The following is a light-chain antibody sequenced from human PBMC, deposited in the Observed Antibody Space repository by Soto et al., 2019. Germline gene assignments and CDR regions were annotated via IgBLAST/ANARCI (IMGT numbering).Light chain of an antibody. CDR3: QQANTFPPYT. J-gene: IGKJ2*01. CDR2: SAS. CDR1: QDISSW. V-gene: IGKV1-12*01. Sequence: DIQMTQSPSSVSASVGDRVTITCRASQDISSWLAWYQQKPGKPPKVLIYSASTLQSGVPSRFSGSGSGTHFTLTISSLQPEDFATYYCQQANTFPPYTFGPGTKVEIK.